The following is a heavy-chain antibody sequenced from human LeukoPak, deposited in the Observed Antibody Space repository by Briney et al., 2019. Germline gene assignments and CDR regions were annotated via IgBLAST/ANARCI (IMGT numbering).Heavy chain of an antibody. D-gene: IGHD5-18*01. CDR1: GFMFSSYW. V-gene: IGHV3-7*05. CDR2: IKQDGSQI. J-gene: IGHJ2*01. Sequence: GGSLSLSCAGSGFMFSSYWIYWVRQAPGKGLESVANIKQDGSQIHYVDSVKGRFTISRDNAQNSVYLQMNSLRVEDTAVYYCARDSGEYSFGGFWYFDVWGRGTLVTVSS. CDR3: ARDSGEYSFGGFWYFDV.